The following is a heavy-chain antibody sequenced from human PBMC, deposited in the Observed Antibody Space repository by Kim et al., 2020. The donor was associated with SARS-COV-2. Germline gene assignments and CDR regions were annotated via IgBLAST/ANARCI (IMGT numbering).Heavy chain of an antibody. CDR3: ARPDGSGRFSSAMDV. Sequence: SETLSLTCTISDASISNYDLSWIRQPPGKGLEWIGYLYDTGSADYSPSFKSRVTISVDKSKNQFSLKVTSVTAADTAVYYCARPDGSGRFSSAMDVWGQGTSVIVSS. CDR1: DASISNYD. CDR2: LYDTGSA. D-gene: IGHD3-10*01. V-gene: IGHV4-59*01. J-gene: IGHJ6*02.